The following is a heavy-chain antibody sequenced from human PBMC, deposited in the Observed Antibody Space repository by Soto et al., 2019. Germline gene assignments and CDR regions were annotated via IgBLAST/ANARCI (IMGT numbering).Heavy chain of an antibody. J-gene: IGHJ4*02. CDR2: INAGNGNI. Sequence: ASVKVSCKASGYTFTSSAIHWVRQAPGQGLEWMGWINAGNGNIKHSQKFQHRVTITRDTSASTAYMELSSLRLEDTAVYYCARDGAVAGDSNFDYWGQGTLVTVSS. V-gene: IGHV1-3*01. CDR1: GYTFTSSA. D-gene: IGHD6-19*01. CDR3: ARDGAVAGDSNFDY.